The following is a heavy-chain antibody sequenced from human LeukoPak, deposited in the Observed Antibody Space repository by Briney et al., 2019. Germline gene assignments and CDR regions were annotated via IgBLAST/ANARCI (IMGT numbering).Heavy chain of an antibody. J-gene: IGHJ6*02. CDR3: ARHEYYYGMDV. CDR1: GYTFTSYG. CDR2: ISAYNGNT. V-gene: IGHV1-18*01. Sequence: ASVKVTCEASGYTFTSYGISWVRQAPGQGLEWMGWISAYNGNTNYAQKLQGRVTKTTDTSTSTAYMELRSLRSDDTAVYYCARHEYYYGMDVWGQGTTVTVSS.